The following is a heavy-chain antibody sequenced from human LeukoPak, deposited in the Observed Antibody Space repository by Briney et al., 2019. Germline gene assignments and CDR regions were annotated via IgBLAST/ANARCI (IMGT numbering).Heavy chain of an antibody. CDR3: ARDSDYYDSSGYYPDAFDI. CDR1: GYTFTSYD. D-gene: IGHD3-22*01. J-gene: IGHJ3*02. V-gene: IGHV1-3*01. CDR2: INAGNGNT. Sequence: ASVKVSCKASGYTFTSYDINWVRQAPGQRLEWMGWINAGNGNTKYSQKFQGRVTITRDTSASTAYMELSSLRSEDTAVYYCARDSDYYDSSGYYPDAFDIWGQGTMVTVSS.